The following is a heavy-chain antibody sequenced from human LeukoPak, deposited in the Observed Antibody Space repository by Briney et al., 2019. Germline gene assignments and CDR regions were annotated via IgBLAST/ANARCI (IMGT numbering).Heavy chain of an antibody. CDR1: GGSISSSSYY. J-gene: IGHJ5*02. D-gene: IGHD5-24*01. Sequence: PPETLSLTCTVSGGSISSSSYYWGWIRQPPGKGLEWIGSIYYSGSTYYNPSLKSRVTISVDTSKNQFSLKLSSVTAADTAVYYCARGVDGYKRWFDPWGQGTLVTVSS. CDR3: ARGVDGYKRWFDP. CDR2: IYYSGST. V-gene: IGHV4-39*01.